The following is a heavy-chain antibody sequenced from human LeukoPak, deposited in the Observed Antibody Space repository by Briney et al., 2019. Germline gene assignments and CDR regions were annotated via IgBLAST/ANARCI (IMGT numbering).Heavy chain of an antibody. CDR1: GGSISSSSYY. V-gene: IGHV4-39*07. Sequence: KSSETLSLTCTVSGGSISSSSYYWGWIRQPPGKGLEWIGSIYYSGSTYYNPSLKSRVTISVDTSKNQFSLKLTSVTAADTAVYFCARQEVGITIFDYWGQGTLVTVSS. CDR3: ARQEVGITIFDY. J-gene: IGHJ4*02. D-gene: IGHD1-14*01. CDR2: IYYSGST.